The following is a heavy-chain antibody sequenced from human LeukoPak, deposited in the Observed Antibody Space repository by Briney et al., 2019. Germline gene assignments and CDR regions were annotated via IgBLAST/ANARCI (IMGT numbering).Heavy chain of an antibody. D-gene: IGHD6-13*01. V-gene: IGHV3-30*02. J-gene: IGHJ4*02. Sequence: GGSLRLSCAASGFTFSNYGMHWVRQAPGKGLEWVALIGNDGSNKNYADSVKGRFTISRDNSKNMVYLQMNRLRAEDTAVYYCAKGGLAAAGINYWGQGTLVTVS. CDR1: GFTFSNYG. CDR2: IGNDGSNK. CDR3: AKGGLAAAGINY.